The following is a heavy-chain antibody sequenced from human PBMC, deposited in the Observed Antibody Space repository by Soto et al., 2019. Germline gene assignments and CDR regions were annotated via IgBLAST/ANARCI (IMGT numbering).Heavy chain of an antibody. Sequence: SLRLSCAASGFTFSSYAMHWVRQAPGKGLEWVAVISYDGSNKYYADSVKGRFTISRDNSKNTLYLQMNSLRAEDTAVYYCYSVPDGEDYHYGMDVSGQRTT. V-gene: IGHV3-30-3*01. CDR2: ISYDGSNK. CDR3: YSVPDGEDYHYGMDV. CDR1: GFTFSSYA. J-gene: IGHJ6*02. D-gene: IGHD3-10*02.